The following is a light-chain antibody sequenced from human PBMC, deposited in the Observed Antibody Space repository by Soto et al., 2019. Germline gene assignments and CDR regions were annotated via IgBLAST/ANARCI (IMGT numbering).Light chain of an antibody. Sequence: DIQMTQFPSTLSASVGDRVTITCRASQSVQTWLAWYQQKPGKAPDLLIFKASRLESGVPSRFSGSGSGTEFTLSISSLQPDDFATYYCQQYDSYPLTFGGGTKVEIK. V-gene: IGKV1-5*03. CDR2: KAS. J-gene: IGKJ4*01. CDR3: QQYDSYPLT. CDR1: QSVQTW.